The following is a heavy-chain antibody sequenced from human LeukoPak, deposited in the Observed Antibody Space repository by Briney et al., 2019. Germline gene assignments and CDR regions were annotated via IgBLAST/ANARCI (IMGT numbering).Heavy chain of an antibody. J-gene: IGHJ2*01. CDR3: ARDPVTVTTSYWYFDL. CDR2: ISSSSSYI. D-gene: IGHD4-17*01. CDR1: GFTFSSYS. V-gene: IGHV3-21*01. Sequence: GGSLRLXCAASGFTFSSYSMNWARRAPGKGLEWVSSISSSSSYIYYADSVKGRFTISRDNAKNSLYLQMNSLRAEDTAVYYCARDPVTVTTSYWYFDLWGRGTLVTVSS.